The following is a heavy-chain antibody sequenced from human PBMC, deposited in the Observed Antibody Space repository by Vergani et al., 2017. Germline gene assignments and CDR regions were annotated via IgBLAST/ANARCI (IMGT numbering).Heavy chain of an antibody. Sequence: QVQLVESGGGLVKPGGSLRLSCAASGFTFSDYYMSWIRQAPGKGLEWVSYISSSSSYTNYADSVKGRFTISRENAKNSLYLQMNSLRAEDTAVYYCARVSYSSSWYSATQRRSPLDYWGQGTLVTVSS. CDR3: ARVSYSSSWYSATQRRSPLDY. CDR1: GFTFSDYY. V-gene: IGHV3-11*06. CDR2: ISSSSSYT. J-gene: IGHJ4*02. D-gene: IGHD6-13*01.